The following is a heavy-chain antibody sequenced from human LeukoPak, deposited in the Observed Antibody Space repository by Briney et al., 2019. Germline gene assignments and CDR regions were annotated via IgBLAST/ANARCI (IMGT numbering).Heavy chain of an antibody. CDR3: AGDTGEDWFDP. CDR1: GYTFTSYY. Sequence: ASVQFSCKASGYTFTSYYMHWVRQAPGQGLEWMGIINPSGGSTSYAQKFQGRVTMTRDMSTSTVYMELSSLRSEDTAVYYCAGDTGEDWFDPWGQGTLVTVSS. D-gene: IGHD3-16*01. CDR2: INPSGGST. V-gene: IGHV1-46*01. J-gene: IGHJ5*02.